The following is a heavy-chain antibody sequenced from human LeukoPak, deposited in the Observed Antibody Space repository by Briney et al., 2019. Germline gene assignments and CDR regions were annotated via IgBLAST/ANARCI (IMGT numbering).Heavy chain of an antibody. Sequence: GGSLRLSCAASGFTFSSYWMHWVRQAPGKGLVWVSRINSDGSSTSYADSVKGRFTISRDNSKNTLYLQMNSLRAEDTAVYYCAKDRIAVAGTVVDYWGQGTLVTVSS. CDR2: INSDGSST. D-gene: IGHD6-19*01. J-gene: IGHJ4*02. CDR3: AKDRIAVAGTVVDY. CDR1: GFTFSSYW. V-gene: IGHV3-74*01.